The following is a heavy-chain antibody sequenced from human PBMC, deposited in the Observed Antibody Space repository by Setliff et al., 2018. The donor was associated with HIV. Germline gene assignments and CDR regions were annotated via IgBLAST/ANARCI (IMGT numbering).Heavy chain of an antibody. D-gene: IGHD6-13*01. J-gene: IGHJ5*02. V-gene: IGHV1-3*01. CDR2: INADNGDT. CDR3: ARDRDSLLIGYTPNNWFDP. Sequence: RASVKVSCKASGYTFTRYAIHWLRQAPGQSLEWMGWINADNGDTKYSQKFQGRLTITRDTSANTVHMELSSLRSEDTAVFYCARDRDSLLIGYTPNNWFDPRGQGTLVTVSS. CDR1: GYTFTRYA.